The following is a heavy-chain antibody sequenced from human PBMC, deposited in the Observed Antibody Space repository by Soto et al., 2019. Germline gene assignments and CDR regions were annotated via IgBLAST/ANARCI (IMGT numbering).Heavy chain of an antibody. V-gene: IGHV3-48*02. CDR1: GFTFSNYG. D-gene: IGHD2-15*01. CDR3: ARYCSGGSCYSGYYYYGMDV. J-gene: IGHJ6*02. CDR2: ISSSSSPI. Sequence: PGGSLRLSCAASGFTFSNYGMNWVRQAPGKGLEWISYISSSSSPIYYADSVKGRFTISRDNAKNSLYLQMNSLRDEDTAVYYCARYCSGGSCYSGYYYYGMDVWGQGTTVTVSS.